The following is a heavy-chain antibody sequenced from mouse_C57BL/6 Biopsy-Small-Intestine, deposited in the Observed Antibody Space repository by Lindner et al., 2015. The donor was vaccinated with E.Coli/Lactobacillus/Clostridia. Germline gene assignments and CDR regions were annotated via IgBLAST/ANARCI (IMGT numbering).Heavy chain of an antibody. CDR2: IYPGSGNT. Sequence: VQLQESGAELVRPGASVKLSCKASGYTFTDYYINWVKQRPGQGLEWIARIYPGSGNTYYNEKFKGKATLTAEKSSSTAYMQLSSLTSEDSAVYFCARSSSDYVGFAYWGQGTLVTVSA. J-gene: IGHJ3*01. CDR1: GYTFTDYY. V-gene: IGHV1-76*01. CDR3: ARSSSDYVGFAY. D-gene: IGHD3-2*02.